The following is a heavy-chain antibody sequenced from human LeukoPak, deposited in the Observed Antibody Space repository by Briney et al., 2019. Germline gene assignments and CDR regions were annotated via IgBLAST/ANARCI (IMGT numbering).Heavy chain of an antibody. CDR1: GYTFTSYY. CDR3: AGAESPDAFDI. V-gene: IGHV1-46*01. CDR2: INPSGGST. J-gene: IGHJ3*02. Sequence: ASVKVSCKASGYTFTSYYMHWVRQAPGQGLEWMGIINPSGGSTSYAQKFQGRVTTARDMSMSTVYMELSSLRSEDTAVYYCAGAESPDAFDIWGQGTMVTVSS.